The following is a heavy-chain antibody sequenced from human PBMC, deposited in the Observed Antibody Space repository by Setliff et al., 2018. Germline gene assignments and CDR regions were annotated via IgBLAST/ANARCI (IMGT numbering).Heavy chain of an antibody. CDR1: GFSFSSYG. D-gene: IGHD6-13*01. CDR3: AKDFGSTWLNYFDY. CDR2: ISSSSSTI. J-gene: IGHJ4*02. V-gene: IGHV3-48*04. Sequence: PGGSLRFSCAASGFSFSSYGMNWVRQAPEKGLEWVSYISSSSSTIYYADSVKGRFTISRDNAKNSLSLQMNSLRGDDTAVYYCAKDFGSTWLNYFDYWGQGTLVTVSS.